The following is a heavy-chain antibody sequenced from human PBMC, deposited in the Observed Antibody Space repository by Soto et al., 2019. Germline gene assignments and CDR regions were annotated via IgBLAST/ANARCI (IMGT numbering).Heavy chain of an antibody. D-gene: IGHD3-22*01. J-gene: IGHJ4*02. CDR1: GFTFSTYA. CDR2: ISYDGSNK. CDR3: ARGGYYYDSSGYYYSFDY. Sequence: QVQLVEFGGGVVQPGRSLRLSCAASGFTFSTYAMHWVRQAPGKGLEWVAVISYDGSNKYYADSVKGRFTISRDNSKNALYLQMNRLRAEDTAVYYCARGGYYYDSSGYYYSFDYWGQGTLVTVSS. V-gene: IGHV3-30-3*01.